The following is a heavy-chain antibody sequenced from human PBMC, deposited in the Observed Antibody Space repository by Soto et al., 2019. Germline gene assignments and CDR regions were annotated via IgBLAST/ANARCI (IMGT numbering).Heavy chain of an antibody. CDR2: MNPNRGNT. CDR1: VYTFTSYD. Sequence: ASVKVSCKPSVYTFTSYDINWVRQATGQGLEWMGWMNPNRGNTGYAQKFQARVNKTRKTSIRTAYMELSSLRYEDTAVYYCASGDNYAAVPSWGHGTLVTVSS. J-gene: IGHJ5*01. D-gene: IGHD2-2*01. CDR3: ASGDNYAAVPS. V-gene: IGHV1-8*01.